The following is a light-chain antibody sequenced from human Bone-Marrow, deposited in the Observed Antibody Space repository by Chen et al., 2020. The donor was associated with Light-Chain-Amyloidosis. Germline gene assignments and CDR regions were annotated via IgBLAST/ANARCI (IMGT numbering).Light chain of an antibody. V-gene: IGLV2-23*01. Sequence: QSAQTQPASVSGSPGQSITISCTETSSDVGSYNLVSWYQQHPDKAPKLMIYEDNIRPSGVSSRFSGSKSGNTASLTISGLQAEDQADYYCCSYGGRGSLDVVFGGGTKLTVL. J-gene: IGLJ2*01. CDR2: EDN. CDR1: SSDVGSYNL. CDR3: CSYGGRGSLDVV.